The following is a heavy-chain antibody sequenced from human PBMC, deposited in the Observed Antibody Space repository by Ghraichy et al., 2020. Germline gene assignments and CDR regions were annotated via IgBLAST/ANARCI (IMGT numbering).Heavy chain of an antibody. D-gene: IGHD2-21*01. CDR2: IKQDGSEK. V-gene: IGHV3-7*04. CDR1: GFTLSDDW. CDR3: ARASGWVIDY. Sequence: GGSLRLSWAASGFTLSDDWMNWLRQAPGKGPKWVAIIKQDGSEKHYVDSVKGRFTISRDNAKNSLHLQMNSLRVDDTAVYYCARASGWVIDYWGQGNLVTVSS. J-gene: IGHJ4*02.